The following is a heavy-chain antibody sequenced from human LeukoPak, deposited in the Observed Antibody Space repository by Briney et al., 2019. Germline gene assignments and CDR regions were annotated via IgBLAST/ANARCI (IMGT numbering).Heavy chain of an antibody. CDR3: ARSFLGDWYFDL. V-gene: IGHV4-59*01. CDR2: IYYSGST. D-gene: IGHD1-26*01. J-gene: IGHJ2*01. CDR1: GGSISSYC. Sequence: PSETLSLTCTVSGGSISSYCWSWIRQPPGMGLEWIGCIYYSGSTNYNPSLKSRVTISVDTSKDQFSLRLTSVTAADTAVYYCARSFLGDWYFDLWGRGTLVTVSS.